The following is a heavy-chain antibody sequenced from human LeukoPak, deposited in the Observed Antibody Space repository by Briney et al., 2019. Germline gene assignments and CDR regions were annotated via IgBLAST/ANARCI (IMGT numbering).Heavy chain of an antibody. D-gene: IGHD3-3*01. CDR1: GGTFSSYA. CDR3: ARGVFWSGYRYNWFDP. CDR2: IIPIFGTA. Sequence: GSSVKVSCKASGGTFSSYAISWVRQAPGQGLEWMGGIIPIFGTANYAQKFQGRVTITADESTSTAYMELSSLRSEDTAVYYCARGVFWSGYRYNWFDPWGQGTLVTVSS. J-gene: IGHJ5*02. V-gene: IGHV1-69*01.